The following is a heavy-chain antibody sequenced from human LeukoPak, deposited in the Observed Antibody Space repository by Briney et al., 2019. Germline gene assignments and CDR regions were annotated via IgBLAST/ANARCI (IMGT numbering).Heavy chain of an antibody. D-gene: IGHD4-11*01. CDR3: ARVMGATVTTFHYYCMGV. V-gene: IGHV3-48*04. Sequence: GGSLRLSCAASGFTFSDYGMNWVRQAPGKGLEGVAYISSSSGTIYYADSVRGRFTVSRDNAKNSLYLQMNSLRAEDTAIYYCARVMGATVTTFHYYCMGVWGVGTTVTVSS. J-gene: IGHJ6*03. CDR2: ISSSSGTI. CDR1: GFTFSDYG.